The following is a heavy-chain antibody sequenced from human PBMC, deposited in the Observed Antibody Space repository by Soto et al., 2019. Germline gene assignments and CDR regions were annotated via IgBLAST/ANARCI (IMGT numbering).Heavy chain of an antibody. CDR3: AHRVLRTVFGLVTTTAIYFDF. CDR2: IYWDDDK. CDR1: GFSLTTSGVG. D-gene: IGHD3-3*01. Sequence: QITLNESGPTQVKPRQTLTLTCTFSGFSLTTSGVGVGWIRQSPGKAPEWLALIYWDDDKRYSPSLKSRLTITKDTPKNQVVLTMADLDPVYTATYYCAHRVLRTVFGLVTTTAIYFDFWGQGTPVAVSS. J-gene: IGHJ4*02. V-gene: IGHV2-5*02.